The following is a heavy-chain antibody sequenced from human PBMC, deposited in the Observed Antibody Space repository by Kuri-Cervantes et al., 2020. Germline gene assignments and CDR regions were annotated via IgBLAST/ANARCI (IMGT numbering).Heavy chain of an antibody. CDR3: ARDSADLYYFDY. CDR1: GGSISSSSYY. J-gene: IGHJ4*02. CDR2: IYYSGST. Sequence: GSLRLSCTVSGGSISSSSYYWGWIRQPPGKGLEWIGSIYYSGSTYYNPSLKSRVTISVDTSKNQFPLKLNSVTAADTAVYYCARDSADLYYFDYWGQGTLVTVSS. V-gene: IGHV4-39*06.